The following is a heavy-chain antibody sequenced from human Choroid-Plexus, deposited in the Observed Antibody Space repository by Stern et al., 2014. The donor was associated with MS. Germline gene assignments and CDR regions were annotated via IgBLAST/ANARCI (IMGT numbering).Heavy chain of an antibody. V-gene: IGHV3-30*18. CDR3: AKDLQYLTYFFDH. D-gene: IGHD2/OR15-2a*01. J-gene: IGHJ5*02. Sequence: VQLEESGGGVVQPGRPLRLSCVASGFTFGSCAMHWVRQAPGKGLEWVAGVSYDGSNKYYADSVKGRFTISRDNSQNTLYMQMSSLRPEDTAVYYCAKDLQYLTYFFDHWGQGSLVTVSS. CDR2: VSYDGSNK. CDR1: GFTFGSCA.